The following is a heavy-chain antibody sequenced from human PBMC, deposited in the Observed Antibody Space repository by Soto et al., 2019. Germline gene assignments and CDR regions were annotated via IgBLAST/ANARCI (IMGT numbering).Heavy chain of an antibody. D-gene: IGHD2-2*01. Sequence: EVQLVESGGGLVQPGGSLRLSCLISGFTFKNYWMNWFRQAPGKGLEWVATINQRGTEQYYLASLKGRFTISRDNAKNSLFLQMDDLRVEDTAVFYCARGTMTPGLDYVGQGTLVTVSS. CDR2: INQRGTEQ. CDR3: ARGTMTPGLDY. CDR1: GFTFKNYW. V-gene: IGHV3-7*04. J-gene: IGHJ4*02.